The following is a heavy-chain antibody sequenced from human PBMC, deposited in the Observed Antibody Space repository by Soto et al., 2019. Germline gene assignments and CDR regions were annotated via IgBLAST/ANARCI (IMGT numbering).Heavy chain of an antibody. CDR1: GGSISSYY. V-gene: IGHV4-59*01. CDR2: IYYSGNT. J-gene: IGHJ6*03. Sequence: SETLSLTCTVSGGSISSYYWSWIRQPPGKGLEWNGYIYYSGNTNYNPSLKSRVTIAVDTSKNQFSLKVSSLTAADTAGYYCARLSNYGPFGYYYYNLDVWGKGTTVTVSS. D-gene: IGHD4-4*01. CDR3: ARLSNYGPFGYYYYNLDV.